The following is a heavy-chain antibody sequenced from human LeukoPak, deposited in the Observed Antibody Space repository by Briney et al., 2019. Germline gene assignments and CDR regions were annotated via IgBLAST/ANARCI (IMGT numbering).Heavy chain of an antibody. CDR3: ARTAMVPYYYYYYMDV. D-gene: IGHD5-18*01. CDR1: GYTFTGYH. CDR2: INPNSGGT. J-gene: IGHJ6*03. Sequence: ASVKVSCKASGYTFTGYHMHWVRQAPGQGLEWMGWINPNSGGTNYAQKFQGRVTMTRDTSISTAYMELSRLRSDDTAVYYCARTAMVPYYYYYYMDVWGKGTTVTVSS. V-gene: IGHV1-2*02.